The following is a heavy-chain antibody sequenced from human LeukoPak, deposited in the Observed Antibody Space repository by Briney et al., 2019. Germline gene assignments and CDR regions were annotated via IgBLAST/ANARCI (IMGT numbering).Heavy chain of an antibody. J-gene: IGHJ4*02. CDR1: GYTFTSYA. CDR3: ARSPSYYYDSSGYYARGSDY. D-gene: IGHD3-22*01. V-gene: IGHV7-4-1*02. Sequence: ASVKVSCKASGYTFTSYAMNWVRQAPGQGLEWMGWINTKTGNPTYAQGFTGRFVFSLDTSVSTAYLQISSLKAEDTAVYYCARSPSYYYDSSGYYARGSDYWGQGTLVTVSS. CDR2: INTKTGNP.